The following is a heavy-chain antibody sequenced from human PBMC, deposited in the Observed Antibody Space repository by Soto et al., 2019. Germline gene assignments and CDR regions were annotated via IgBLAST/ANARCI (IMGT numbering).Heavy chain of an antibody. CDR1: GFTFSNYA. CDR3: ARVANQFDWLSRGWFDP. D-gene: IGHD3-9*01. Sequence: EVQLLESGGGLVQPGGSLRLSCAASGFTFSNYAMSWVRQAPGKGLEWVSGISVGGGSTYYADSVKGRFTISRDNSKNTLYLQMNSLRVEDTAVYYCARVANQFDWLSRGWFDPWGQGTLVTVSS. CDR2: ISVGGGST. V-gene: IGHV3-23*01. J-gene: IGHJ5*02.